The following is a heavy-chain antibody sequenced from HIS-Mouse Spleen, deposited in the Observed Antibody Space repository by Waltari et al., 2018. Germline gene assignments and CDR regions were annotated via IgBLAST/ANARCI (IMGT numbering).Heavy chain of an antibody. Sequence: QVQLVESGGGVVQPGRSLRLSCAASGFTFSSYGSHWVRQAPGKGLEVVAVIWYDGSNKYYADSVKGRFTISRDNSKNTLYLQMNSLRAEDTAVYYCAREGEISGRSYFDYWGQGTLVTVSS. CDR3: AREGEISGRSYFDY. CDR2: IWYDGSNK. D-gene: IGHD3-10*01. CDR1: GFTFSSYG. V-gene: IGHV3-33*01. J-gene: IGHJ4*02.